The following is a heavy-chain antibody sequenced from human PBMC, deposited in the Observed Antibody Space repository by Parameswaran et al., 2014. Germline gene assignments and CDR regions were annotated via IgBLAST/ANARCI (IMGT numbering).Heavy chain of an antibody. CDR2: IDWDDDK. D-gene: IGHD4-17*01. J-gene: IGHJ4*02. CDR3: ARISSWDTDYGDYPYFDY. Sequence: ARWIRQPPGKALEWLALIDWDDDKYYSTSLKTRLTISKDTSKNQVVLTMTNMDPVDTATYYCARISSWDTDYGDYPYFDYWGQGTLVTVSS. V-gene: IGHV2-70*01.